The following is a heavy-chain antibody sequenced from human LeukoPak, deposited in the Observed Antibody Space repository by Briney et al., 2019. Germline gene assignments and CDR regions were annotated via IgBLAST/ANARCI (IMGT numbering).Heavy chain of an antibody. CDR2: ISGSGVST. J-gene: IGHJ4*02. Sequence: GGSLRLSCAASGFTFSSSAMSWVRHAPGKGLGWVSAISGSGVSTYYADSVKGRFTISRDNSKNTLYLQMNSLRAEDTAVYYCATLDSSGWYYFDYWGQGTLVTVSS. D-gene: IGHD6-19*01. CDR3: ATLDSSGWYYFDY. CDR1: GFTFSSSA. V-gene: IGHV3-23*01.